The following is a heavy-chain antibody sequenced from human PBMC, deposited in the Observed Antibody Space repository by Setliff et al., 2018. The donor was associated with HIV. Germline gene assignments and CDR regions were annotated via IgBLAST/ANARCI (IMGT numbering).Heavy chain of an antibody. CDR2: ISSSGSTI. J-gene: IGHJ4*02. V-gene: IGHV3-11*01. D-gene: IGHD5-18*01. CDR3: VKSKSDMDTAMVGH. Sequence: GGSLRLSCAASGFTFSDYYMSWIRQAPGKGLEWVSYISSSGSTIYYADSVKGRFTISRDNAKNSLYLQMNSLRVEDTALYYCVKSKSDMDTAMVGHWGQGTLVTVSS. CDR1: GFTFSDYY.